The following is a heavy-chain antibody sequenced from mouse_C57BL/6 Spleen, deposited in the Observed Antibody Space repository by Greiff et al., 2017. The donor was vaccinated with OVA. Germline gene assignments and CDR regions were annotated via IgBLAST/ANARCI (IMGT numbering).Heavy chain of an antibody. CDR2: IYPGDGDT. J-gene: IGHJ2*01. CDR1: GYAFSSYW. CDR3: ARRELGSLYCDD. D-gene: IGHD4-1*01. Sequence: QVQLQQSGAELVKPGASVKISCKASGYAFSSYWMNWVKQRPGKGLEWIGQIYPGDGDTNYNGKFKGKATLTADKSSSTAYMQLSSLTSEDSAVYFCARRELGSLYCDDWGQGTTLTVSS. V-gene: IGHV1-80*01.